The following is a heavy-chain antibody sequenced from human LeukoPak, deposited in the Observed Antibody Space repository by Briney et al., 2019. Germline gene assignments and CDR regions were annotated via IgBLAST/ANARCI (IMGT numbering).Heavy chain of an antibody. CDR2: IKQDGSEK. CDR1: GLTFSTYW. D-gene: IGHD1-26*01. CDR3: ARDFRGSLGY. V-gene: IGHV3-7*01. J-gene: IGHJ4*02. Sequence: GGSLRLSCAASGLTFSTYWMSWVRQAPGKGLEWVANIKQDGSEKYYVDSVKGRFSISRDNAKNSLYLQLNSLRAEDTAVYYCARDFRGSLGYWGQGTLVTVSS.